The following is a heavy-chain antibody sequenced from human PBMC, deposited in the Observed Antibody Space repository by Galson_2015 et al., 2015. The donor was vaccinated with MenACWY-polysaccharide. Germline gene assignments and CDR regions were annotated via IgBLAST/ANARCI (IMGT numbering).Heavy chain of an antibody. J-gene: IGHJ6*03. CDR2: IYYSGST. CDR1: GGSISSSSYY. V-gene: IGHV4-39*01. CDR3: ARHALLTYFYYYYYMDV. Sequence: SETLSLTCTVSGGSISSSSYYWGWIRQPPGKGLEWIGSIYYSGSTYYNPSLKSRVTISVDTSKNQFSLKLSSVTAADTAVYYCARHALLTYFYYYYYMDVWGKGTTVTVSS. D-gene: IGHD3-9*01.